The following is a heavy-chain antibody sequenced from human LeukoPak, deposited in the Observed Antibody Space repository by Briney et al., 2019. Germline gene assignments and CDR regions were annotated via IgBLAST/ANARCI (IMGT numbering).Heavy chain of an antibody. CDR3: TRGWASMVREETVDY. Sequence: GGSLRLSCAASGFTFSNVWMSWVRQAPGKGLEWVGRIKSKTDGGPTDSAAPVKRRFTISRDDSKNTLYLQMNSLKPEDRAVYYCTRGWASMVREETVDYWGQGTLVTVSS. J-gene: IGHJ4*02. CDR2: IKSKTDGGPT. V-gene: IGHV3-15*01. CDR1: GFTFSNVW. D-gene: IGHD3-10*01.